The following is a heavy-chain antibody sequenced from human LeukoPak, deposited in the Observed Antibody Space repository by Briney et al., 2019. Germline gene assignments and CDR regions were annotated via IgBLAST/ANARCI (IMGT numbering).Heavy chain of an antibody. CDR1: GGSIRSYY. CDR2: IYYSGST. J-gene: IGHJ6*03. V-gene: IGHV4-59*01. Sequence: SETLSLTCTVSGGSIRSYYWSWIRQPPGKGLEWIGYIYYSGSTNYNPSLKSRVTISVDTSKNQFSLKLSSVTAADTAVYYCARGGGMGHYYYYXDVXXXGTTVTISX. D-gene: IGHD5-24*01. CDR3: ARGGGMGHYYYYXDV.